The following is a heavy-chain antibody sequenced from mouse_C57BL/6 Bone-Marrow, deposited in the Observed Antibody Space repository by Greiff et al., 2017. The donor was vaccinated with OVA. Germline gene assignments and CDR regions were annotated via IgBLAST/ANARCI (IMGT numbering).Heavy chain of an antibody. V-gene: IGHV7-1*01. CDR3: ARDARGNYYWYFGV. Sequence: EVKLVESGGGLVQSGRSLRLSCATSGFTFSDFYMEWVRQAPGKGLEWIAASRNKANDYTTEYSASVKGRFIVSRDTSQSILYLQMNALRAEDTAIYYCARDARGNYYWYFGVWGTGTTVTGSS. CDR1: GFTFSDFY. J-gene: IGHJ1*03. CDR2: SRNKANDYTT. D-gene: IGHD2-1*01.